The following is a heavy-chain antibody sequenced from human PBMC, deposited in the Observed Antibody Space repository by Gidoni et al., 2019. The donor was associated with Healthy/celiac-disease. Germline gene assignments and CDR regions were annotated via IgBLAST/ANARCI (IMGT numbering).Heavy chain of an antibody. CDR2: ISSSSSYT. J-gene: IGHJ4*02. V-gene: IGHV3-11*05. Sequence: QVQLVESGGGLVKPGGSLRLACAASGFTFRDYDMSWIRQAPGKGLEWVSYISSSSSYTNYADSVKGRFTISRDNAKNSLYLQMNSLRAEDTAVYYCAREPNGIAVGVFFDYWGQGTLVTVSS. CDR3: AREPNGIAVGVFFDY. CDR1: GFTFRDYD. D-gene: IGHD6-19*01.